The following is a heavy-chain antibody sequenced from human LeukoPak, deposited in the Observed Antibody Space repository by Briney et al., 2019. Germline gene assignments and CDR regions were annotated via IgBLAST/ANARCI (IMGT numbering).Heavy chain of an antibody. V-gene: IGHV4-34*01. CDR1: GGSFSGYY. CDR3: ARARTSSLLYYYYYMDV. Sequence: KASETLSLTCAVYGGSFSGYYWSWIRQPPGKGLEWIGEINHSGSTNYNPSLKGRVTISVDTSKNQFSLKLSSVTAADTAVYYCARARTSSLLYYYYYMDVWGKGTTVTVSS. D-gene: IGHD6-13*01. CDR2: INHSGST. J-gene: IGHJ6*03.